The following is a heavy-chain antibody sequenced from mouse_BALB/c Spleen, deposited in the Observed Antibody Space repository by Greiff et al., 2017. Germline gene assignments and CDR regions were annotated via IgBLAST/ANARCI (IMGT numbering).Heavy chain of an antibody. CDR1: GFTFSSYA. J-gene: IGHJ4*01. D-gene: IGHD2-3*01. Sequence: EVKVVESGGGLVKPGGSLKLSCAASGFTFSSYAMSWVRQTPEKRLEWVASISSGGSTYYPDSVKGRFTISRDNARNILYLQMSSLRSEDTAMYYCARDGLLRAMDYWGQGTSVTVSS. CDR2: ISSGGST. CDR3: ARDGLLRAMDY. V-gene: IGHV5-6-5*01.